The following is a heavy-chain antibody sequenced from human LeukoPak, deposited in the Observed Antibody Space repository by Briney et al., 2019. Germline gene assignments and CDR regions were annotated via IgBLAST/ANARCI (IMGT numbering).Heavy chain of an antibody. J-gene: IGHJ4*02. CDR2: INSGGSGT. Sequence: PGGSLRLSCAASGFAFSNYWMHWVRQAPGRGLVWVSLINSGGSGTDYADSVKGRFTISRDNAQNTLYLQMNSLRAEDTAVDYSTRLTGTTSPVEYWGQGTLVTVSS. D-gene: IGHD1-20*01. V-gene: IGHV3-74*01. CDR3: TRLTGTTSPVEY. CDR1: GFAFSNYW.